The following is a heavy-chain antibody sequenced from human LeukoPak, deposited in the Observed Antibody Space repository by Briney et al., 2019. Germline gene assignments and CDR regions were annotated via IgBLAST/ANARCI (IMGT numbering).Heavy chain of an antibody. V-gene: IGHV4-39*07. D-gene: IGHD5-18*01. CDR3: ARGRRGYTAMAEPFDY. Sequence: SETLSLTCTVPGGSISSSRYYWGWIRQPPGKGLEWTGSIYYSGSTYYNPSRKSQVTISVDTTKNQFSLNLSSLTGAGSAGDYCARGRRGYTAMAEPFDYWGQGTLVTVSS. J-gene: IGHJ4*02. CDR1: GGSISSSRYY. CDR2: IYYSGST.